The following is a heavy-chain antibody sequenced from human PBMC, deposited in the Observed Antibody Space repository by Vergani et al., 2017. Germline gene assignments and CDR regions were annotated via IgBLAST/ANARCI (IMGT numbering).Heavy chain of an antibody. D-gene: IGHD3-22*01. J-gene: IGHJ3*02. CDR1: GYTFTGYY. CDR3: ARGATMIVVGGQDAFDI. CDR2: INPNSGGT. V-gene: IGHV1-2*02. Sequence: QVQLVQSGAEVQKPGASVKVSCKASGYTFTGYYMHWVRQAPGQGLEWMGWINPNSGGTNYAQKFQGRVTMTRDTSISTAYMELSRLRSDDTAVYYCARGATMIVVGGQDAFDIWGQGTMVTVSS.